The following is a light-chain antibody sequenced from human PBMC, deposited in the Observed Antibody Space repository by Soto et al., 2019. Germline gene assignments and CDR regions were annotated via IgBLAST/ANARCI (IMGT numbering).Light chain of an antibody. CDR2: TAS. CDR3: QKYNSAPLT. CDR1: QGISNS. Sequence: DIQMTQSPSSLSASVGDRVTITCRESQGISNSLAWYQQKPGKVPKLLIYTASTLQSGVPSRFSGHVFRTDFTLTTICLHPEDFATDYYQKYNSAPLTFGGGTKVEIK. J-gene: IGKJ4*01. V-gene: IGKV1-27*01.